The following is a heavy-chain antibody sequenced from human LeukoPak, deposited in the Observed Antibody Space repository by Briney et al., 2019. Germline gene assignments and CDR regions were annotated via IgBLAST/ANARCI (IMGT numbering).Heavy chain of an antibody. V-gene: IGHV1-18*01. CDR3: ARDYSSGWPNFDY. D-gene: IGHD6-19*01. CDR2: ISTYNGNT. J-gene: IGHJ4*02. CDR1: GYTFTSYG. Sequence: ASVKVSCTASGYTFTSYGISWVRQAPGLGLEWMGWISTYNGNTNYAQKVQGRVIMTTDTSTSTAYMELRSLRSDDTAVYYCARDYSSGWPNFDYWGQGTLVTVSS.